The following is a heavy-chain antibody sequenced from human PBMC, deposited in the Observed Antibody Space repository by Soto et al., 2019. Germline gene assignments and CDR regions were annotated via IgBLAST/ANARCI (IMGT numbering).Heavy chain of an antibody. D-gene: IGHD3-16*01. Sequence: QVQLQESGPGLVKPSQTLSLTCTVSGGSISSGGYYWSWIRQHPGNGMKWIGYIYYSGSTYYNPSLKSRVTISVDTSKNQFSLKLSSVTAADTAVYYCAREPRMGDYGMDVWGQGTTVTVSS. J-gene: IGHJ6*02. CDR1: GGSISSGGYY. CDR2: IYYSGST. V-gene: IGHV4-31*03. CDR3: AREPRMGDYGMDV.